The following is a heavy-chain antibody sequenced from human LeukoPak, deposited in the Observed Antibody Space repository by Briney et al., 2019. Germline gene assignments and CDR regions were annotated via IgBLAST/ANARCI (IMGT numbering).Heavy chain of an antibody. Sequence: GASVTVSCTASAYTXTGYYIFWVRQAPGQGLEWMGWTNSNSGGTNSALKCQGRVTMTRDTSISTAFMELRRLRSDDTAVYYCARSYCSGGSCSLGAFDYWGQGTLVTVSS. D-gene: IGHD2-15*01. CDR2: TNSNSGGT. CDR3: ARSYCSGGSCSLGAFDY. CDR1: AYTXTGYY. V-gene: IGHV1-2*02. J-gene: IGHJ4*02.